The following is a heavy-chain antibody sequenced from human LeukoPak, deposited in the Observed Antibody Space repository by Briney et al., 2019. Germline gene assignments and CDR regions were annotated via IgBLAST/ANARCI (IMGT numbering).Heavy chain of an antibody. J-gene: IGHJ4*02. CDR1: GYSFTSYW. CDR2: IYPGDSNT. V-gene: IGHV5-51*01. CDR3: ARVPYDSSGYYFDY. D-gene: IGHD3-22*01. Sequence: GESLKISCQGSGYSFTSYWIGWVRQMPEKGLEWMGIIYPGDSNTRYSPSFQGQVTISADKSISTAYLQWSSLKASDTAMYYCARVPYDSSGYYFDYWGQGTLVTVSS.